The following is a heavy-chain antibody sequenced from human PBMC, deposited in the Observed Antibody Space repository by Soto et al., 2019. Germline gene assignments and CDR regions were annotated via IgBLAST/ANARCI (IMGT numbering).Heavy chain of an antibody. V-gene: IGHV4-34*01. CDR2: INHSGST. Sequence: SETLSLTCAVYGGSFSGYYWSWIRQPPGKGPEWIGEINHSGSTNYNPSLKSRVTISVDTSKNQFSLKLSSVTAADTAVYYCASYLGYCSGGSCYDAFDIWGQGTMVTVSS. J-gene: IGHJ3*02. CDR1: GGSFSGYY. CDR3: ASYLGYCSGGSCYDAFDI. D-gene: IGHD2-15*01.